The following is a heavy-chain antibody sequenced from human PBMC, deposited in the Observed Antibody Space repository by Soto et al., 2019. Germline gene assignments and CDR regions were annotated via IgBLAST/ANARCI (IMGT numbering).Heavy chain of an antibody. J-gene: IGHJ3*02. Sequence: GGSLRLSCAASGFTFSSYWMSWVRQAPGKGLEWVANIKQDGSEKYYVDSVKGRFTISRDNAKNSLYLQMNSLRAEDTAVYYCARGGLTIFGVVTERADAFDIWGQGTMVTVSS. CDR2: IKQDGSEK. D-gene: IGHD3-3*01. CDR3: ARGGLTIFGVVTERADAFDI. V-gene: IGHV3-7*01. CDR1: GFTFSSYW.